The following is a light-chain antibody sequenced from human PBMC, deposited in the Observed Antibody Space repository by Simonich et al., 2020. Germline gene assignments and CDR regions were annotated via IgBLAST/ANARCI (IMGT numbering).Light chain of an antibody. V-gene: IGKV4-1*01. J-gene: IGKJ1*01. CDR2: WAA. Sequence: DIVMTQSPDSLAVSLGERATINCKSSQSVLYSSNNKNYLAWYQKKPGQTPKLLIYWAATRESGVPDRFSGSGSGTDFTLTISSLQAEDVAVYYCQQYYSTPLTFGQGTKVEIK. CDR1: QSVLYSSNNKNY. CDR3: QQYYSTPLT.